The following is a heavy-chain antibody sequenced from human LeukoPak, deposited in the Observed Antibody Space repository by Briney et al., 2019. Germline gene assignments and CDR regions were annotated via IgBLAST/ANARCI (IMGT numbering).Heavy chain of an antibody. J-gene: IGHJ3*02. Sequence: GGSLRLSCAAPGFTFSSYSMNWVRQAPGKGLEWVSSISSSSSYIYYADSVKGRFTISRDNAKNSLYLQMNSLRAEDTAVYYCARDLGSSWPDAFDIWGQGTMATVSS. CDR2: ISSSSSYI. V-gene: IGHV3-21*01. CDR1: GFTFSSYS. CDR3: ARDLGSSWPDAFDI. D-gene: IGHD6-13*01.